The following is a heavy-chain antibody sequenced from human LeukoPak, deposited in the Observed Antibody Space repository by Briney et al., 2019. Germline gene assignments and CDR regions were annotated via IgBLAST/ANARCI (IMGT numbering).Heavy chain of an antibody. J-gene: IGHJ6*03. D-gene: IGHD5-18*01. CDR2: INPNSGGT. CDR3: ARDKGTAMVTYYYYYYMDV. CDR1: GYTLTELS. V-gene: IGHV1-2*02. Sequence: ASVKVSCKVSGYTLTELSMHWVRQAPGQGLEWMGWINPNSGGTNYAQKFQGRVTMTRDTSISTAYMELSRLRSDDTAVYYCARDKGTAMVTYYYYYYMDVWGKGTTVTVSS.